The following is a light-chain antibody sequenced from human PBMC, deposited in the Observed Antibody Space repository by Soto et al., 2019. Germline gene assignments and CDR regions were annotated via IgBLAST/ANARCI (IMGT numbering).Light chain of an antibody. J-gene: IGKJ4*01. CDR3: LQHNSYPLA. Sequence: DIQMTQSPSSLSASVGDRVTITCRASQGIRNDLHWYQQKPGKAPKRLIYAASSLQSGVPSRFSGSGSGTEFTLTISNLQPEDFATYYCLQHNSYPLALGGGTKVELK. CDR1: QGIRND. CDR2: AAS. V-gene: IGKV1-17*02.